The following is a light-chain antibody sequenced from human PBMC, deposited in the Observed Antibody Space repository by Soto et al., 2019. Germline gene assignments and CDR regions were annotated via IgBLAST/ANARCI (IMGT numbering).Light chain of an antibody. J-gene: IGKJ3*01. CDR3: QQYDRSPIT. V-gene: IGKV3-20*01. Sequence: EIVLTQSPGTLSLCPGERATLYCRASQSISSNRFAWFQEKPGQAPSLLIYGVSSRATGIPDRFSGSGSGTDFTLTISRLEPEDFGVYYCQQYDRSPITFGPGTKVDIK. CDR1: QSISSNR. CDR2: GVS.